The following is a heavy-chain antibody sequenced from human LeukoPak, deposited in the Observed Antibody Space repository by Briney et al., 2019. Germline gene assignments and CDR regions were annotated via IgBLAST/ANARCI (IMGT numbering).Heavy chain of an antibody. J-gene: IGHJ4*02. CDR1: GFTFNDYA. CDR3: ARGLWLSLNYFDY. V-gene: IGHV3-23*01. Sequence: GGSLRLSCAASGFTFNDYAMSCVRQAPGKGLEWVASISGSDGNTYYADSVKGRFTISRDNSKNTVFMQMNSLRGEDTAVYYCARGLWLSLNYFDYWGQGTLVTVSS. D-gene: IGHD5-18*01. CDR2: ISGSDGNT.